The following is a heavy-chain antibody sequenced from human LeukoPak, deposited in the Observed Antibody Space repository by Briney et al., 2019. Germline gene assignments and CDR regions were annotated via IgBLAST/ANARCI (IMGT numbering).Heavy chain of an antibody. CDR1: GYSFTSYW. D-gene: IGHD2-2*03. J-gene: IGHJ5*02. CDR2: IYPGDSDT. V-gene: IGHV5-51*01. CDR3: ARSSLDIVVVPAAAYNWFDP. Sequence: GESLKISCKGSGYSFTSYWIGWVRQMPGKGLEWMGIIYPGDSDTRYSPSFQGQVTISADKSISTAYLQWSSLKASDTAMYYCARSSLDIVVVPAAAYNWFDPWGQGTLVTVSS.